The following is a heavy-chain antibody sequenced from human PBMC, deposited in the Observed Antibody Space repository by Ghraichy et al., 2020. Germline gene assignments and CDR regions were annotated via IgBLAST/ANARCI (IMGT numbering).Heavy chain of an antibody. J-gene: IGHJ4*02. CDR3: ARVGSSSWPERPTHHFDY. CDR2: IWYDGSNK. V-gene: IGHV3-33*01. Sequence: GSLRLSCAASGFTFSSYGMHWVRQAPGKGLEWVAVIWYDGSNKYYADSVKGRFTISRDNSKNTLYLQMNSLRAEDTAVYYCARVGSSSWPERPTHHFDYWGQGTLVTVSS. CDR1: GFTFSSYG. D-gene: IGHD6-13*01.